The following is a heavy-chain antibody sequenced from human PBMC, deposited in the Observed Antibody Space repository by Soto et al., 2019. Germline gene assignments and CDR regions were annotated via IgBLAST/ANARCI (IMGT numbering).Heavy chain of an antibody. V-gene: IGHV3-30*18. CDR1: GFTFSSYG. D-gene: IGHD3-10*01. Sequence: GGSLRLSCAASGFTFSSYGMHWVRQAPGKGLEWVAVISYDGSNKYYADSVKGRFTISRDNSKNTLYLQMNSLRAEDTAVYYCAKGFGAYGSGHNLFDYWGQGTLVTVSS. CDR2: ISYDGSNK. CDR3: AKGFGAYGSGHNLFDY. J-gene: IGHJ4*02.